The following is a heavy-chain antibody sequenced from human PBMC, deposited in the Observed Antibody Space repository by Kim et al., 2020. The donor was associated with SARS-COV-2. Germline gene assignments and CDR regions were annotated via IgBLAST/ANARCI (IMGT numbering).Heavy chain of an antibody. D-gene: IGHD6-13*01. CDR1: GGSISTSNYH. CDR2: LLYSGST. CDR3: ARRGSSWALDY. Sequence: SETLSLTCTVSGGSISTSNYHWGWIRQPPGKGLEWIGTLLYSGSTYYNPSLKSRVTISVDTSKNQFSLKLTSVTAADTAMYYCARRGSSWALDYWGQGTLVTVSS. V-gene: IGHV4-39*01. J-gene: IGHJ4*02.